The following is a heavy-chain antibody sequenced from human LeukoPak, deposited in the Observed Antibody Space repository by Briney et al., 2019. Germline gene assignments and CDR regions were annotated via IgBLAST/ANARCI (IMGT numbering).Heavy chain of an antibody. CDR1: GFTFSSYS. CDR2: ISSSSSYI. J-gene: IGHJ6*02. CDR3: ARDQRVGATIALYGMDV. V-gene: IGHV3-21*01. Sequence: PGGSLRLSCAASGFTFSSYSMNWVRQAPGKGLEWVSSISSSSSYIYYADSVKGRFTISRDNAKNSLYLQMNSLRAEDTAVYYCARDQRVGATIALYGMDVWGQGTTVTVSS. D-gene: IGHD1-26*01.